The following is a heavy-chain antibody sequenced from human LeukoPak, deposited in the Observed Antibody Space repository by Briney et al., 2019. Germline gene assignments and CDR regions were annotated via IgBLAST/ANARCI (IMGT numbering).Heavy chain of an antibody. CDR1: GYSFTSYW. D-gene: IGHD3-10*01. J-gene: IGHJ6*02. V-gene: IGHV5-51*01. CDR2: IYPGDSDT. Sequence: GESLKISCKGSGYSFTSYWIGWERQMPGKGLEWMGIIYPGDSDTRYSPSFQGQVTISADKSISTAYLQWSSLKASDTAMYYCARGDYYGSGDLYYYYYGMDVWGQGTTVTVSS. CDR3: ARGDYYGSGDLYYYYYGMDV.